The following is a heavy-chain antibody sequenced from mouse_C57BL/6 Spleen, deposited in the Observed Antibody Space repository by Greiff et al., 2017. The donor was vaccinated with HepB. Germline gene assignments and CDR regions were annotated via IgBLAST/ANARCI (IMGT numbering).Heavy chain of an antibody. CDR1: GYTFTSYW. Sequence: QVQLQQPGAELVKPGASVKLSCNASGYTFTSYWMHWVKQRPGRGLEWIGRIDPNSGGTKYNEKFKSKATLTVDKPSSTAYMQLSSLTSEDSAVYYCAREGYYYGSSRYWYFDVWGTGTTVTVSS. D-gene: IGHD1-1*01. V-gene: IGHV1-72*01. CDR3: AREGYYYGSSRYWYFDV. J-gene: IGHJ1*03. CDR2: IDPNSGGT.